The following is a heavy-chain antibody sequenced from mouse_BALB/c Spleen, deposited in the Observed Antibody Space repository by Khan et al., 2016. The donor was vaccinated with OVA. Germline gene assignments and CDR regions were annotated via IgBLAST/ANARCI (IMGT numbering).Heavy chain of an antibody. CDR2: IHYSGST. CDR3: ARFYYYGSSFSY. D-gene: IGHD1-1*01. CDR1: GYSITSGYS. J-gene: IGHJ3*01. Sequence: EVQLQESGPDLVKPSQSLSLTCTVTGYSITSGYSWHWIRQFPGNRLEWMAYIHYSGSTNYNPSLKSRISITRDTSKNQSFLQLNSVTPEDTATYYCARFYYYGSSFSYWGQGTLVTVSA. V-gene: IGHV3-1*02.